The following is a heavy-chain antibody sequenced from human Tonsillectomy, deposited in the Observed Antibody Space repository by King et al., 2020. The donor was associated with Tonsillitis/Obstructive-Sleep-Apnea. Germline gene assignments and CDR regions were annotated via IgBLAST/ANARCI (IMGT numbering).Heavy chain of an antibody. D-gene: IGHD2-2*01. V-gene: IGHV3-64*01. J-gene: IGHJ6*03. CDR3: ARAQECSGTSCYYPVQEYYYYYMDV. CDR1: GFTFSRYA. Sequence: VQLVESGGALVQPGGSLRLSCAASGFTFSRYAMYWVRQAPGKGLEYVSAISTSGDNTYFANSVRGRFTISRDNSENTLYLQLSSLRPEDMAVYYCARAQECSGTSCYYPVQEYYYYYMDVWGTGTTVTVSS. CDR2: ISTSGDNT.